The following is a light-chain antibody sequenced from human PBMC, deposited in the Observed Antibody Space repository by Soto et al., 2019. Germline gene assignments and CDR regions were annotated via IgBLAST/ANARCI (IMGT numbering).Light chain of an antibody. CDR1: QVIRNY. CDR2: DIS. V-gene: IGKV1-33*01. J-gene: IGKJ2*01. Sequence: DIKMTQSASSLSASVGDRVIITCQASQVIRNYLNWYRQKPGKAPELLIYDISTLEIGVPSRFGGSGSGTDFTFTITGLQPEDIGTYFCQQYEELPYTFGQGTKLEI. CDR3: QQYEELPYT.